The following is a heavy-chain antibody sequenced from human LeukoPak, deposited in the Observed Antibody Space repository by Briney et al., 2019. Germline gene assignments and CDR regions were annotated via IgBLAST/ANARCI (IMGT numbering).Heavy chain of an antibody. CDR1: GVSLSIYM. CDR3: TRGRDGYCSSYSCYVRHNYYYYYGMDV. V-gene: IGHV3-21*01. CDR2: IISSSGYI. Sequence: PGGSLRHSCAASGVSLSIYMMNCVRAAPRKGGGCVSSIISSSGYIYSAHSVKGRFKISRDNAKNSLFLQMNSLRAEDMAVYFCTRGRDGYCSSYSCYVRHNYYYYYGMDVWGQGTTVTVSS. D-gene: IGHD2-2*01. J-gene: IGHJ6*02.